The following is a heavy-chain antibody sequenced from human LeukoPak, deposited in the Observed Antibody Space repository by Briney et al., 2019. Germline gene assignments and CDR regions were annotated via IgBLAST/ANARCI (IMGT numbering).Heavy chain of an antibody. V-gene: IGHV1-69*04. D-gene: IGHD2-21*02. Sequence: GSSVKVSCKASGGTFSSYAISWVRQAPGQGLEWMGRIIPTLGIANYAQKFQGRVTITADKSTSTAYMELSSLRSEDTAVYYCARDSDCGGDCSPLDYWGQGTLVTVSS. CDR2: IIPTLGIA. CDR3: ARDSDCGGDCSPLDY. J-gene: IGHJ4*02. CDR1: GGTFSSYA.